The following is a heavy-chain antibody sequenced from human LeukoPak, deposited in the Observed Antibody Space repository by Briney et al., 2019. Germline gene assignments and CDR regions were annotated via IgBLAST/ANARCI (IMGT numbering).Heavy chain of an antibody. J-gene: IGHJ4*02. CDR3: ARAGAEQQLCPHFDY. Sequence: GGSLRLSCAASGFTFSSYAMSWVRQAPGKGLEWVSAISGSGGSTYYADSVKGRFTISRDNSKNTLYLQMNSLRAEDTAVYYCARAGAEQQLCPHFDYWGQGTLVTVSS. V-gene: IGHV3-23*01. CDR1: GFTFSSYA. D-gene: IGHD6-13*01. CDR2: ISGSGGST.